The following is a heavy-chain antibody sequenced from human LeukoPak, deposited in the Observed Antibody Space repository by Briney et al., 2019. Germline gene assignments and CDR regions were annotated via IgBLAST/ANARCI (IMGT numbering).Heavy chain of an antibody. CDR2: ISGNGGRT. V-gene: IGHV3-23*01. J-gene: IGHJ4*02. D-gene: IGHD3-22*01. CDR3: AKWPYYDSTGYYDY. Sequence: GGSLRLYCAASGFTFSNYAMSWVRQAPGKGLEWVSTISGNGGRTYFADSVKGRFTISRDNSKNTLYLQMNSLGAEDTAVYYCAKWPYYDSTGYYDYWGQGTLVTVSS. CDR1: GFTFSNYA.